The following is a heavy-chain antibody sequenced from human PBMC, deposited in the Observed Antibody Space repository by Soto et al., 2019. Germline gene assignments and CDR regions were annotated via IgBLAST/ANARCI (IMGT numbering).Heavy chain of an antibody. CDR3: ARDGDGVVEFPFEY. Sequence: GGSLRLSCAASGFTFSRYWMSWVRQAPGKGLEWVANIKQDGSEKHYVDSVKGRFTISRDNAKNSVYLQMNSLRVEDTAVYYCARDGDGVVEFPFEYWGQGTLVTVSS. V-gene: IGHV3-7*05. D-gene: IGHD2-2*01. CDR1: GFTFSRYW. CDR2: IKQDGSEK. J-gene: IGHJ4*02.